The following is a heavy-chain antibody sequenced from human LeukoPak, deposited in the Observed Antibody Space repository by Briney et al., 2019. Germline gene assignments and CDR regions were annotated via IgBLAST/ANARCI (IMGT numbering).Heavy chain of an antibody. J-gene: IGHJ6*03. CDR2: ISYDGSNK. Sequence: GGSLRLSCAASGFTFSSYAMHWVRQAPGKGLEWVAVISYDGSNKYYADSVKGRFTISRDNSKNTLYLQMNSLRAEDTAVYYCARDRTRWIQPGGCMDVWGKGTTVTVSS. D-gene: IGHD5-18*01. CDR3: ARDRTRWIQPGGCMDV. CDR1: GFTFSSYA. V-gene: IGHV3-30-3*01.